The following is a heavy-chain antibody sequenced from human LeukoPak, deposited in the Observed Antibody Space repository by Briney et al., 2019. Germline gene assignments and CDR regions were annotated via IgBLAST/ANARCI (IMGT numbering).Heavy chain of an antibody. CDR2: ISGSGGST. J-gene: IGHJ4*02. V-gene: IGHV3-23*01. Sequence: GGSLRLSCAASGFTFSSYAMSWVRQAPGKGLEWVSAISGSGGSTHYADSVKGRFTISRDNSKNTLYLQMNSLRAEDTAVYYCAKEGVTYYYDSSGYYHSTEFFDYWGQGTLVTVSS. CDR1: GFTFSSYA. D-gene: IGHD3-22*01. CDR3: AKEGVTYYYDSSGYYHSTEFFDY.